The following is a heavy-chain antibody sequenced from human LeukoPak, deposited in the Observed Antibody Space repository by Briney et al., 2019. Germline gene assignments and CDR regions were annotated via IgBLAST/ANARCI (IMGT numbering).Heavy chain of an antibody. J-gene: IGHJ4*02. D-gene: IGHD1-1*01. CDR2: ISGSGGST. V-gene: IGHV3-23*01. CDR3: ALPRLNNDRVY. CDR1: GFTFSSYA. Sequence: GGSLRLSCAASGFTFSSYAMSWVRQAPGKGLEWVSAISGSGGSTYYADSVKGRFTISRDNSKNTLYLQMNSLRAEDTAVYYCALPRLNNDRVYWGQGTLVTVSS.